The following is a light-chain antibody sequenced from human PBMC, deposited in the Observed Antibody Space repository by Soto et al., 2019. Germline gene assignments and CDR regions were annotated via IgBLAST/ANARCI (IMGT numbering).Light chain of an antibody. CDR2: AAS. CDR3: QQSYSTPYT. J-gene: IGKJ2*01. V-gene: IGKV1-39*01. CDR1: QSISTY. Sequence: DIQMTQSPSSLSASVGDRVTITCRASQSISTYLNWYQQKPGKAPKLLIYAASSLQSGVPSRFSGSGSGTDFTLTISSLQPEDCATYYCQQSYSTPYTFGQGTKLEI.